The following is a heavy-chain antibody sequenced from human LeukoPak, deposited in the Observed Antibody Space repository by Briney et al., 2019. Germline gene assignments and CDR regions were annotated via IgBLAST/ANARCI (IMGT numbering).Heavy chain of an antibody. J-gene: IGHJ4*02. V-gene: IGHV3-23*05. D-gene: IGHD4-11*01. Sequence: PGGSLRLSCVASGFTFSDYAMNWVRQAPGKGLEWVPTFKTKYNQVYYAESVRDRFTISTDNSKSTVYLQMNSLRAEDTALYYCARSVPDYTRFDYWGQGALVTVSS. CDR1: GFTFSDYA. CDR3: ARSVPDYTRFDY. CDR2: FKTKYNQV.